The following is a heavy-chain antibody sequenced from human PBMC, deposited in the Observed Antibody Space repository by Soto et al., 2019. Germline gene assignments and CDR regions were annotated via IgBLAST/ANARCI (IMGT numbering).Heavy chain of an antibody. J-gene: IGHJ5*02. CDR3: VKNRFRSSSSSLDGWFDH. CDR1: GVSFSSYA. Sequence: HPVGSLRLSCSASGVSFSSYAMHWVRQAPGKGLEYVSAISSSGISTYYADSVKGRFTISRDNSKNTLYLQMSSLRGEDTAVYYCVKNRFRSSSSSLDGWFDHWGPVTMVTVYS. V-gene: IGHV3-64D*08. CDR2: ISSSGIST. D-gene: IGHD6-6*01.